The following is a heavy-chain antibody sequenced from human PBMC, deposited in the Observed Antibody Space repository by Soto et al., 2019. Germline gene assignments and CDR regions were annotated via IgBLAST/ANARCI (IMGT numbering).Heavy chain of an antibody. Sequence: GESLKISCKGSGYSFTSYWISWVRQMPGKGLEWMGRIDPSDSYTNYSPSFQGHVTISADKSIRTAYLQWSSLKASDTAMYYCASTPRAYNYCMDVWGQGTTVTVSS. CDR2: IDPSDSYT. CDR3: ASTPRAYNYCMDV. J-gene: IGHJ6*02. CDR1: GYSFTSYW. V-gene: IGHV5-10-1*01.